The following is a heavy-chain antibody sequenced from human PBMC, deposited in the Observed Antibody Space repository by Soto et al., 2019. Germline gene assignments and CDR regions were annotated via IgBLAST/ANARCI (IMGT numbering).Heavy chain of an antibody. V-gene: IGHV4-4*02. CDR2: ILHTGHT. Sequence: QVQLQESGPGLVKPSGTLSLTCAVSGDSFTSSNWWTWVRQPPGKGLEWIGDILHTGHTDYSPSLKSRVTISVDTSNRQFSLSLTSATAADTAVYYCARSPRRVDGKWFLDYWGQGTLVTVSS. J-gene: IGHJ4*02. D-gene: IGHD3-22*01. CDR3: ARSPRRVDGKWFLDY. CDR1: GDSFTSSNW.